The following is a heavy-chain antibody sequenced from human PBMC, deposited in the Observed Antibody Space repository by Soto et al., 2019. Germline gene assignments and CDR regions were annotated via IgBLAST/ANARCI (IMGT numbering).Heavy chain of an antibody. D-gene: IGHD3-3*01. CDR3: VRDFGDLHDFWSGSDY. CDR2: VFHSGTT. CDR1: GYSINSGYY. V-gene: IGHV4-38-2*02. J-gene: IGHJ4*02. Sequence: GPGPGLSSETLSLTCAVSGYSINSGYYWGWIRQSPGKGLEWIGSVFHSGTTYSTPSLKTRLTISVDTSKNQFSLDLNAVTAADTAVYYCVRDFGDLHDFWSGSDYWGQGIPVTVSS.